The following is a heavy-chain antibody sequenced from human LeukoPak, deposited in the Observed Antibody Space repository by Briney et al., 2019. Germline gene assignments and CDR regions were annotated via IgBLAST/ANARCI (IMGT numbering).Heavy chain of an antibody. CDR1: GGSISSGDYY. CDR3: ARGGLVGWLQSVFDY. V-gene: IGHV4-30-4*01. J-gene: IGHJ4*02. D-gene: IGHD5-24*01. CDR2: IYYSGST. Sequence: SETLSLTCTVSGGSISSGDYYWSWIRQPPGKGLEWIGYIYYSGSTYYNPSLKSRVTISVDTSKNQLSLKLSSVTAADTAVYYCARGGLVGWLQSVFDYWGQGTLVTVSS.